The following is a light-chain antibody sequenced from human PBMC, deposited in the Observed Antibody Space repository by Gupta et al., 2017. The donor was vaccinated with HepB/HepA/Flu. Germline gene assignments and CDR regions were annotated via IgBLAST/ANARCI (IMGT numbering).Light chain of an antibody. V-gene: IGLV1-44*01. Sequence: QSVLTQPPSASGTPGQRVTISCSGSSSNIGSYTVNWYQQVPGTAPKLLMYSNDERPSGVPDRFSGSKIGTSASLAISGLQSEDEAHYYCAAWDDSLKGLVFGGGTKLTGL. J-gene: IGLJ2*01. CDR1: SSNIGSYT. CDR3: AAWDDSLKGLV. CDR2: SND.